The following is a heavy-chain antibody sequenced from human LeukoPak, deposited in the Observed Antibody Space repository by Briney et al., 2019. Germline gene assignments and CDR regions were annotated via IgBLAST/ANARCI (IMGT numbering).Heavy chain of an antibody. J-gene: IGHJ4*02. CDR3: VKDSSSGSYFDY. Sequence: GGSLRLSCVASGFPFSSHAMHWVRQAPGKGLEYVSAISSNGGSTYYADSVKGRFTISRDNSRNTLHLQMSSLRVEDTAVYYCVKDSSSGSYFDYWGQGTLVTVSS. CDR1: GFPFSSHA. D-gene: IGHD3-10*01. CDR2: ISSNGGST. V-gene: IGHV3-64D*06.